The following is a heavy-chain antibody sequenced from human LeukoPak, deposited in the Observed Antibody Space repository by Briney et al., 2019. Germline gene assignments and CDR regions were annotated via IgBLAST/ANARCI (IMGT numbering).Heavy chain of an antibody. Sequence: ASVKVSCKASGYTFTSYYMHWVRQAPGQGLEWMGIINPSGGSTSYAQKFQGRVTMTRDTSTSTVYMELSSLRSEDTAVYYCAGDSGAERRPGYWGQGTLVTVSS. D-gene: IGHD1-26*01. J-gene: IGHJ4*02. CDR1: GYTFTSYY. CDR3: AGDSGAERRPGY. V-gene: IGHV1-46*01. CDR2: INPSGGST.